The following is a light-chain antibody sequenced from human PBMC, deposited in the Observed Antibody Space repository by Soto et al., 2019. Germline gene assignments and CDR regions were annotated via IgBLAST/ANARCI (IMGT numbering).Light chain of an antibody. CDR3: QQYGT. V-gene: IGKV1-5*01. CDR1: QSISSW. J-gene: IGKJ2*01. CDR2: DAS. Sequence: DIQMTQSPSTLSASVGYRVTITCRASQSISSWLAWYQQKPGKAPKLLIYDASSLESGVPSRFSVSGSGTEFTLTISSLQPDDFATYYCQQYGTFGQGTKLEIK.